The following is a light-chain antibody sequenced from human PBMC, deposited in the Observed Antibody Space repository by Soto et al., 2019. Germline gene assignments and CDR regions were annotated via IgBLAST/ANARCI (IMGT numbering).Light chain of an antibody. V-gene: IGLV1-40*01. J-gene: IGLJ2*01. CDR2: GNS. CDR1: SSNIGAGYD. CDR3: QSYDSSLSHVV. Sequence: QSVLTQPPSVSGATGQRVTISCTGSSSNIGAGYDVHWYQQLPGTAPKLLIYGNSNRPSGVPDRFSGSKSGTSASLAITGLQAEDEADYYCQSYDSSLSHVVFGGGTKLTVL.